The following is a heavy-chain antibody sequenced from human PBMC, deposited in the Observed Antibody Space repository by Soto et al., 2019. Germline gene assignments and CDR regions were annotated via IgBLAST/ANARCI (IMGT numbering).Heavy chain of an antibody. CDR2: IYHSGST. CDR3: ARAVYYYDSSGFLYYFDY. J-gene: IGHJ4*02. CDR1: CYSISSGYY. V-gene: IGHV4-38-2*01. D-gene: IGHD3-22*01. Sequence: SETLSLTCAVSCYSISSGYYWGWIRQPPGKGLEWIGSIYHSGSTYYNPSLKSRVTISVDTSKNQFSLKLSSVTAADTAVYYCARAVYYYDSSGFLYYFDYWGQGTLVTVSS.